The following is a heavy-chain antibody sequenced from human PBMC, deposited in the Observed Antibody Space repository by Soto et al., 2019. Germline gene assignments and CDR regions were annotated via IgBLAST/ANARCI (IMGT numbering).Heavy chain of an antibody. V-gene: IGHV3-48*01. Sequence: GGSLRLSCAASGFTFSSYSMNWVRQAPGKGLEWVSYISSSSSTIYYADSVKGRFTISRDNAKNSLYLQMNSLRAEDTAVYYCAREGDARVLRFLEWFKIDYWGQGTLVTVSS. CDR1: GFTFSSYS. CDR2: ISSSSSTI. CDR3: AREGDARVLRFLEWFKIDY. J-gene: IGHJ4*02. D-gene: IGHD3-3*01.